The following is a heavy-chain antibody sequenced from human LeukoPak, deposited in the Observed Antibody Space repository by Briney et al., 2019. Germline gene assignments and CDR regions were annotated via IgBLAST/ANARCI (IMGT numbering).Heavy chain of an antibody. D-gene: IGHD4-17*01. CDR3: AREGDMDYGDYAFDY. Sequence: GSLRLSCAASGFTLNSYAMTWVRQAPGKGLEWVSAISGGGVNTYYADSVKGRFTISRDNSKNMLYLQMNSLRAEDTAVYYCAREGDMDYGDYAFDYWGQGTLVTVSS. CDR2: ISGGGVNT. V-gene: IGHV3-23*01. J-gene: IGHJ4*02. CDR1: GFTLNSYA.